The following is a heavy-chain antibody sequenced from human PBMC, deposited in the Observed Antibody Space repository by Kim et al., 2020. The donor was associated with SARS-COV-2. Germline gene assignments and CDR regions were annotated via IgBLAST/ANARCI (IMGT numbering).Heavy chain of an antibody. Sequence: ASVKVSCKASGYPFTTYGLSWVRQAPGQGLEWMGWINTYNGNTDYAQKLQGRLTMTTDTSTSTAYMELRSLTSDDTAVYYCARSMVRGVILDYWGQGTLVPVSS. D-gene: IGHD3-10*01. CDR3: ARSMVRGVILDY. V-gene: IGHV1-18*01. CDR2: INTYNGNT. CDR1: GYPFTTYG. J-gene: IGHJ4*02.